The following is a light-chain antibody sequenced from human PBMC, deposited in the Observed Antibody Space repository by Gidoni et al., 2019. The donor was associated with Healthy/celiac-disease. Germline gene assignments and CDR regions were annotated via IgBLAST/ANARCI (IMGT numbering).Light chain of an antibody. V-gene: IGLV2-14*01. Sequence: QSALTQPASVSESPGQSITISCTGTSSDFGGYNYVSWYQQHPGKAPKLMIYEVSNRPSGVSNRFSGSKSGNTASLTISGLQAEDEADYYCSSYTSSSTWVFGGGTKLTVL. CDR3: SSYTSSSTWV. CDR2: EVS. CDR1: SSDFGGYNY. J-gene: IGLJ3*02.